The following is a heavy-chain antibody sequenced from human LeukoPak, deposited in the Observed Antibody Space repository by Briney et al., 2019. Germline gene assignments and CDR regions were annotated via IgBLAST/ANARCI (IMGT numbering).Heavy chain of an antibody. Sequence: GGSLRLSCAASGFTFSNYGMHWVRQAPGKGLEWVAVISYDGSNKYYADSVKGRFTISRDNSKNTLYLQMNSLRAEDTAVYYCAKDKYSGSYGPLDYWGQGTLVTVSS. J-gene: IGHJ4*02. CDR3: AKDKYSGSYGPLDY. CDR2: ISYDGSNK. D-gene: IGHD1-26*01. V-gene: IGHV3-30*18. CDR1: GFTFSNYG.